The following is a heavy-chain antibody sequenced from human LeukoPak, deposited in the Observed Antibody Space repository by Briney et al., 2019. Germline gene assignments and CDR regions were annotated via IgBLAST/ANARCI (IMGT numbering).Heavy chain of an antibody. CDR2: IKEDGSEK. Sequence: QPGGSLRLSCAAPGFTFSTYWMSWVRQAPGKGLEWVANIKEDGSEKYYVDSVKGRFTISRDNAKNSLYLQINSLRAEDTGVYYCARSRIQTRYSGYKWGQGTLVTVSS. J-gene: IGHJ4*02. V-gene: IGHV3-7*01. CDR1: GFTFSTYW. CDR3: ARSRIQTRYSGYK. D-gene: IGHD3-9*01.